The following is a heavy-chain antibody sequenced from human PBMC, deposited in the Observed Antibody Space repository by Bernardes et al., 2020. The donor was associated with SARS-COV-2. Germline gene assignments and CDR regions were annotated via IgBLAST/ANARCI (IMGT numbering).Heavy chain of an antibody. CDR1: GFLFRNYG. J-gene: IGHJ4*02. CDR2: IWFDGSNP. Sequence: SLRLSCAASGFLFRNYGMNWVRQSPGKGLEWVANIWFDGSNPKYVDTVKGRFTISRDNSKNILYLEMNSLRAEDGALYYYARSSYSFSTITSFSHWGQGALVTVSS. CDR3: ARSSYSFSTITSFSH. D-gene: IGHD5-12*01. V-gene: IGHV3-33*08.